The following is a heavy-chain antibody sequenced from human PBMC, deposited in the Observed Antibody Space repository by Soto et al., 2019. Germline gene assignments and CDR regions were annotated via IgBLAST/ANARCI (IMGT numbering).Heavy chain of an antibody. Sequence: GGSLRLSCAASGFTFSNAWMSWVRQAPGKGLEWVGRIKSKTDGGTTDYAAPVKGRFTISRDDSKNTLYLQMNSLKTEDTAVYYSTTVGTPEYYYYYYMDVWGKGTTVTVSS. CDR1: GFTFSNAW. V-gene: IGHV3-15*01. CDR3: TTVGTPEYYYYYYMDV. CDR2: IKSKTDGGTT. D-gene: IGHD2-15*01. J-gene: IGHJ6*03.